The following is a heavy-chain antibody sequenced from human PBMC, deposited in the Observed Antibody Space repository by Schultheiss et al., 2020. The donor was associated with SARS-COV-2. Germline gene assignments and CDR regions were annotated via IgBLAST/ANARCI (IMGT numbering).Heavy chain of an antibody. V-gene: IGHV1-8*02. CDR3: ARDIAGSLRGGWFDP. CDR1: GYTFTSYG. J-gene: IGHJ5*02. CDR2: MNPNSGNT. D-gene: IGHD2-15*01. Sequence: ASVKVSCKASGYTFTSYGINWVRQATGQGPEWMGWMNPNSGNTGYAQKFQGRVTMTRNTSISTAYMELSSLRSEDTAVYYCARDIAGSLRGGWFDPWGQGTLVTVSS.